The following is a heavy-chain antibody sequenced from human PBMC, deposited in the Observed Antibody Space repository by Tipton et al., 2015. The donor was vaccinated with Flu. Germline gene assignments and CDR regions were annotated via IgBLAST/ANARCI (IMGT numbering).Heavy chain of an antibody. CDR1: GFAFSSYW. CDR3: ARGGWEPHGGWFDP. D-gene: IGHD1-26*01. V-gene: IGHV4-59*01. J-gene: IGHJ5*02. CDR2: VYYNGTT. Sequence: LRLSCAASGFAFSSYWILWVRQAPGKGLEWIGQVYYNGTTNYNPSLKSRVTISLDKSKNQLSLNVNSMTTADTAVFYCARGGWEPHGGWFDPWGQGILVTVSS.